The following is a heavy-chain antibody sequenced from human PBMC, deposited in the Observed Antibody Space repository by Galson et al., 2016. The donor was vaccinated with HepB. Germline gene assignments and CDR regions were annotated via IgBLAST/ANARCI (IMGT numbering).Heavy chain of an antibody. J-gene: IGHJ4*02. V-gene: IGHV3-21*01. CDR2: ISSSSTYI. CDR3: ARLVENWNEAGRFDS. D-gene: IGHD1-1*01. Sequence: SLRLSCAASGFTFSSYSMNWVRQAPGKGLEWVSFISSSSTYIYYADSVRGRFTISRVNAKNSLYLQMNSLRAEDTAVYYCARLVENWNEAGRFDSWGQGTLVTVSS. CDR1: GFTFSSYS.